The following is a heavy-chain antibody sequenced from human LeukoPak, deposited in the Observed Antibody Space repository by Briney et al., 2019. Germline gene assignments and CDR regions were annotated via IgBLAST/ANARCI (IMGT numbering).Heavy chain of an antibody. D-gene: IGHD6-19*01. CDR3: AKAVAATYYYGMDV. J-gene: IGHJ6*02. CDR1: GFTSDDYA. CDR2: ISWNSGSI. V-gene: IGHV3-9*02. Sequence: GGSLRLSCAASGFTSDDYAMHWVRQAPGKGLEWVSGISWNSGSIGYADSVKGRFTISRDNAKNSLYLQMNSLRAEDTALYYCAKAVAATYYYGMDVWGQGTTVTVSS.